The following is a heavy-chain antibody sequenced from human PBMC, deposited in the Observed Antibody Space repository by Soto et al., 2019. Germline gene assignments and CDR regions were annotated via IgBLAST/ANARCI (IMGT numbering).Heavy chain of an antibody. D-gene: IGHD3-16*01. Sequence: PGESLKISCKGSGYSFTNYWLAWVRQMPGKGLEWMGIIYPGDSDTRYSPSFQGQVTISADKSISTAYLQWSSLKASDTAIYYCARRRGVRGVFGREDWSDPWDQGTLVTVSS. CDR3: ARRRGVRGVFGREDWSDP. CDR2: IYPGDSDT. V-gene: IGHV5-51*01. CDR1: GYSFTNYW. J-gene: IGHJ5*02.